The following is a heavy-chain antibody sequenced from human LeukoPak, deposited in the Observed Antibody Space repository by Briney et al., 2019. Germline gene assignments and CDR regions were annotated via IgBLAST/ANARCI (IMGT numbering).Heavy chain of an antibody. D-gene: IGHD5-18*01. CDR2: ISGSGGST. CDR1: GFTFSSYA. Sequence: GGSLRLSCAASGFTFSSYAMSWVRQAPGKGLEWVSAISGSGGSTYYADSVKGRFTVSRDNSKNTLYLQMNSLRAEDTAVYYCANSPRGYSYGTRQFDYWGQGTLVTVSS. J-gene: IGHJ4*02. CDR3: ANSPRGYSYGTRQFDY. V-gene: IGHV3-23*01.